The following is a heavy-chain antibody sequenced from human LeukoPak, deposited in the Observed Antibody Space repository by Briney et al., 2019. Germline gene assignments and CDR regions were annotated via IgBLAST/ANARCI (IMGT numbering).Heavy chain of an antibody. CDR1: GGSITSYY. Sequence: PSETLSLTCTVSGGSITSYYWSWIRQAPGKGLEWIGYINYSGGTNYNSSLKSRVTISVDTSKNQFYLKLSSVTAADTAVYYCARDLGWMAVAGRGGDYWGQGTLVTVSS. D-gene: IGHD6-19*01. J-gene: IGHJ4*02. CDR3: ARDLGWMAVAGRGGDY. CDR2: INYSGGT. V-gene: IGHV4-59*01.